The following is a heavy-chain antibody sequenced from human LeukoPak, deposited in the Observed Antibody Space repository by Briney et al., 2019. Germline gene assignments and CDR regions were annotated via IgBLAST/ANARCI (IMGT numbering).Heavy chain of an antibody. CDR3: AKGVSSPLYYFDY. D-gene: IGHD6-13*01. Sequence: GGSLRLSCAASGLTFSSFGMHWVRQAPGKGLEWVAVTSFDGGNKHYADSVKGRFTNSRDNSKNTLYLQMNSLRAEDTAVYYCAKGVSSPLYYFDYWGQGALVTVSS. V-gene: IGHV3-30*18. CDR1: GLTFSSFG. J-gene: IGHJ4*02. CDR2: TSFDGGNK.